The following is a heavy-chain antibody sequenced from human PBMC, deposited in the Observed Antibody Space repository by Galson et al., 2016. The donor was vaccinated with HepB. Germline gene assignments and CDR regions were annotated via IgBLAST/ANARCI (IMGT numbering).Heavy chain of an antibody. CDR3: AMDTDAWVRFDH. D-gene: IGHD5-18*01. Sequence: SETLSLTCTVSGDSIRSSFWSWLRQPPGKGLEWIGYFRYSGSSNYNPSLKSRVTISADISKNQFSLNLSSVTAADTAIYYCAMDTDAWVRFDHWGPGTLVTVSS. V-gene: IGHV4-59*01. J-gene: IGHJ4*02. CDR1: GDSIRSSF. CDR2: FRYSGSS.